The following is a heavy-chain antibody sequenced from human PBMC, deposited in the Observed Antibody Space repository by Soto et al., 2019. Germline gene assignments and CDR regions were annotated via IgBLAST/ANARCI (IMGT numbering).Heavy chain of an antibody. CDR1: GYSFTSYW. CDR3: ARHFMYQLLGGGYFDY. J-gene: IGHJ4*02. Sequence: EVQLVQSGAEVKKPGESLKISCKGSGYSFTSYWIGWVRQMPGKGLEWMGIIYPGDSDTRYSPSFQGQVTISADKSISTAYLQWSSLKASDTAMYYCARHFMYQLLGGGYFDYWGQGTLVTVSS. D-gene: IGHD2-2*01. CDR2: IYPGDSDT. V-gene: IGHV5-51*01.